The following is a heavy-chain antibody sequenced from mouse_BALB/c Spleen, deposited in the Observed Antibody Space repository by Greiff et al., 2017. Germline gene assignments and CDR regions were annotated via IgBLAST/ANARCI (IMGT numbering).Heavy chain of an antibody. CDR3: ARKDYIPY. D-gene: IGHD2-12*01. J-gene: IGHJ3*01. Sequence: QVQLQQSGAELARPGASVKLSCKASGYTFTSYWMQWVKQRPGQGLEWIGAIYPGDGDTRYTQKFKGKATLTADKSSSTAYMQLSSLASEDSAVYYCARKDYIPYWGQGTLVTVSA. V-gene: IGHV1-87*01. CDR1: GYTFTSYW. CDR2: IYPGDGDT.